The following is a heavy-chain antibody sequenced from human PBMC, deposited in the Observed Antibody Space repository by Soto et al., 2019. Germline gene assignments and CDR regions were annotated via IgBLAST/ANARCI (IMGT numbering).Heavy chain of an antibody. CDR3: ARGGISSVSAFDI. CDR1: GYTFSNYD. Sequence: QVQLVQSGAEVKKPGASVKVSCKASGYTFSNYDISWVRQAPGQGLEWMGWISGYNGNTNYAQNLRGRVTMTTDTSTSKAYMELRSLRSDDSAVYYCARGGISSVSAFDIWGQGTMVTVSS. CDR2: ISGYNGNT. V-gene: IGHV1-18*01. J-gene: IGHJ3*02. D-gene: IGHD3-10*01.